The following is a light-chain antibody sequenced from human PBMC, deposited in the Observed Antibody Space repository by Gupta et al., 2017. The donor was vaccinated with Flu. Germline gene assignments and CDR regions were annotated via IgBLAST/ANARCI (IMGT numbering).Light chain of an antibody. CDR3: QQYDDWPPWT. J-gene: IGKJ1*01. CDR1: QSVGDN. Sequence: VMTQSPATLSVSPGQSATLSCRASQSVGDNVAWYQQKRGQAPRLLIYGASTRATGIPARFSGSGSGTEFTLTISSLQSDEFAIYYCQQYDDWPPWTFGQGT. V-gene: IGKV3-15*01. CDR2: GAS.